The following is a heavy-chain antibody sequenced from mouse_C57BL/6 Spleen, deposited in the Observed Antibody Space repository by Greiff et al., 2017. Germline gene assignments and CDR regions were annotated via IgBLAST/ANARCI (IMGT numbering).Heavy chain of an antibody. J-gene: IGHJ3*01. Sequence: QVTLKVSGAELVRPGASVKLSCKASGYTFTDYYINWVKQRPGQGLEWIARIYPGSGNTYYNEKFKGKATLTAEKSSSTAYMQLSSLTSEDSAVYFCARGGYDYDVSFAYWGQGTLVTVSA. D-gene: IGHD2-4*01. V-gene: IGHV1-76*01. CDR3: ARGGYDYDVSFAY. CDR2: IYPGSGNT. CDR1: GYTFTDYY.